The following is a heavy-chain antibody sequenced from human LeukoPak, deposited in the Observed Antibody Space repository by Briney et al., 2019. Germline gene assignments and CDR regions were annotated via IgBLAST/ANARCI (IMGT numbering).Heavy chain of an antibody. CDR3: ARGLVGFAEYFQH. V-gene: IGHV5-51*01. Sequence: GESLQISCKGSGYSFTSYWIGWVRQLPGKGLEWMGIIYPGDSDTRYSPSFQGQVTISADKSISTAYLQWSSLKASDTAMYYCARGLVGFAEYFQHWGQGTLVTVSS. J-gene: IGHJ1*01. CDR1: GYSFTSYW. CDR2: IYPGDSDT. D-gene: IGHD5-12*01.